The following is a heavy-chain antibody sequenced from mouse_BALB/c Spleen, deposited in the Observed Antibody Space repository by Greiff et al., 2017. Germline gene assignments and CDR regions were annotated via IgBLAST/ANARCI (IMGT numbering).Heavy chain of an antibody. CDR2: ISYSGST. V-gene: IGHV3-2*02. D-gene: IGHD2-1*01. Sequence: EVKLMESGPGLVKPSQSLSLTCTVTGYSITSDYAWNWIRQFPGNKLEWMGYISYSGSTSYNPSLKSRISITRDTSKNQFFLQLNSVTTEDTATYYCARYRDYGNSWFAYWGQGTLVTVSA. CDR1: GYSITSDYA. CDR3: ARYRDYGNSWFAY. J-gene: IGHJ3*01.